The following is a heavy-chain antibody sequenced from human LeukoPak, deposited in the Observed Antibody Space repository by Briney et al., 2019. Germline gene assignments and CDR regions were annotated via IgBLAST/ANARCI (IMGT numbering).Heavy chain of an antibody. D-gene: IGHD3-22*01. CDR1: GFTFSRYW. CDR3: VRVLSGSWDWFDP. V-gene: IGHV3-74*01. Sequence: GESLRLSCAASGFTFSRYWIHWVRQAPGKGLEWVSRIDGSTTTYADSVKGRFTISRDNAKNTVYLQMNSLRAEDTALYHCVRVLSGSWDWFDPWGQGTLVTVSS. CDR2: IDGSTT. J-gene: IGHJ5*02.